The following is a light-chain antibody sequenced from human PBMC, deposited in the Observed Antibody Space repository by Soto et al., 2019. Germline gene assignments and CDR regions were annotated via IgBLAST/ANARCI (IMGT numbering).Light chain of an antibody. V-gene: IGKV1-6*01. CDR1: QGIRND. J-gene: IGKJ1*01. Sequence: AIPMTQSPSSLSASVGDEVTITCRASQGIRNDLSWYQQKAGKAPKLLIYAASTLQSGVPARFSGSGSGTDFTLTISSLQPEDFATSYCLQDYNYPRAFGQGTKVEIK. CDR2: AAS. CDR3: LQDYNYPRA.